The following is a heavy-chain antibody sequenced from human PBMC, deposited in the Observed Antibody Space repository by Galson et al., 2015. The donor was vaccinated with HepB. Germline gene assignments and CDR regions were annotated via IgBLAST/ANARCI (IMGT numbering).Heavy chain of an antibody. CDR1: GFTFSSYG. Sequence: SLRLSCAASGFTFSSYGMHWVRQAPGKGLEWVAVISYDGSNKYYADSVKGRFTVSRDNSKNTLYLQMNSLRAEDTAVYYCAKARVMLTVTSVTGDYGMDVWGQGTTVTVSS. CDR2: ISYDGSNK. CDR3: AKARVMLTVTSVTGDYGMDV. J-gene: IGHJ6*02. V-gene: IGHV3-30*18. D-gene: IGHD4-17*01.